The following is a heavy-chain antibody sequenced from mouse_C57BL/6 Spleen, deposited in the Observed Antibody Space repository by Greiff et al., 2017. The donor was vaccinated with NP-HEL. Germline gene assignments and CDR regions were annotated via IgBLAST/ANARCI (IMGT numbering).Heavy chain of an antibody. Sequence: EVKLMESGGGLVKPGGSLKLSCAASGFTFSDYGMHWVRQAPEKGLEWVAYISSGSSTIYYADTVKGRFTISRDNAKKPLFLQMTSLRSEDTAMYYCASTHYYGSSPFAYWGQGTLVTVSA. D-gene: IGHD1-1*01. CDR2: ISSGSSTI. V-gene: IGHV5-17*01. CDR1: GFTFSDYG. CDR3: ASTHYYGSSPFAY. J-gene: IGHJ3*01.